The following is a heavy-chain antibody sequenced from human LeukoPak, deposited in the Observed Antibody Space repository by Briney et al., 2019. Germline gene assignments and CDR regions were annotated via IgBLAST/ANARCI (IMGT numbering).Heavy chain of an antibody. CDR2: INPNSGGT. CDR3: ARGDTAMVTSRFDY. CDR1: GYTFTGYY. Sequence: ASVKVSCKASGYTFTGYYMLWVRQAPGQGLEWMGWINPNSGGTNYAQKFQGRVTMTRDTSISTAYMELSRLRSDDTAVYYCARGDTAMVTSRFDYWGQGTLVTVSS. J-gene: IGHJ4*02. D-gene: IGHD5-18*01. V-gene: IGHV1-2*02.